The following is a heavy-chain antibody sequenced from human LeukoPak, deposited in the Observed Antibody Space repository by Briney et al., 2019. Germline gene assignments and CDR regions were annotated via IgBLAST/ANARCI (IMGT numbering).Heavy chain of an antibody. V-gene: IGHV4-4*07. Sequence: SETLSLTCTVSGGSISSYYWSWIRQPAGKRLEWIGRIYTSGSTNYNPSLKSRVTMSVDTSKNQFSLKLSSVTAADTAVYYCARGSHNYYYYGMDVWGQGTTVTVSS. J-gene: IGHJ6*02. CDR3: ARGSHNYYYYGMDV. CDR1: GGSISSYY. CDR2: IYTSGST. D-gene: IGHD6-6*01.